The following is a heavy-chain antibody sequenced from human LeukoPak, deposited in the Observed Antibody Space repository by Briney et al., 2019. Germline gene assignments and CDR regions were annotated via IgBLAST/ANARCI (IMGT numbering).Heavy chain of an antibody. J-gene: IGHJ4*02. Sequence: GGSLRLSCAGSGFTFSNFWVHWVRQAPGKGLVWVSRVNEDGSRTGYADFVQGRFSISRDNAKNRLYLQMNSLTVEDTAVYYCARSMSGRYDFWGQGTLVTVSS. CDR2: VNEDGSRT. CDR1: GFTFSNFW. D-gene: IGHD1-26*01. CDR3: ARSMSGRYDF. V-gene: IGHV3-74*01.